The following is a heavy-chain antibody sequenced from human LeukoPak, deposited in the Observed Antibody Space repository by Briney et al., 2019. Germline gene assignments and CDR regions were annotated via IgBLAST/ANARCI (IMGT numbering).Heavy chain of an antibody. D-gene: IGHD5-12*01. CDR3: AKGGLLRSFDY. J-gene: IGHJ4*02. V-gene: IGHV3-23*01. Sequence: PGGSLRLSCAVSGFTFSSYAMSWVRQAPGKGLEWVSGISGSGAITYYGDSVKGRFTISRDNSKNTLFLQMNGLRAEDTAIYYCAKGGLLRSFDYWGQGTLVTVSS. CDR2: ISGSGAIT. CDR1: GFTFSSYA.